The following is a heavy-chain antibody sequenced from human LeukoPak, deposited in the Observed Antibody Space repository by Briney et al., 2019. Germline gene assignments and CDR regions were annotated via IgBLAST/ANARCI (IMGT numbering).Heavy chain of an antibody. CDR3: AKEAYCGGDCSNNWFDP. Sequence: GGSLRLSCTASGFTLSSYEMSWIRQAPGKGLEWVSSVDYSGGDTHYADSVMGRFTISRDNSKNTLYLQLNSLNADDTAVYYCAKEAYCGGDCSNNWFDPWGQGTLVTVSS. CDR2: VDYSGGDT. D-gene: IGHD2-21*02. V-gene: IGHV3-23*01. J-gene: IGHJ5*02. CDR1: GFTLSSYE.